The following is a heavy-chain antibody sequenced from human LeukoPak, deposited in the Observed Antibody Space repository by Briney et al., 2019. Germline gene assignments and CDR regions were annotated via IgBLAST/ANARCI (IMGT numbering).Heavy chain of an antibody. J-gene: IGHJ4*02. V-gene: IGHV3-23*01. D-gene: IGHD3-10*01. CDR3: AKDAAAPGSGGDFFDY. CDR1: GFTFSSNA. CDR2: ITGDTGST. Sequence: PGGSLRLSCAASGFTFSSNAMTWVRQAPGKGLEWVSVITGDTGSTYADSVRGRFTISRDNSRNTLSLQMNSLRAADTAVYYCAKDAAAPGSGGDFFDYWGQGTLVTVSS.